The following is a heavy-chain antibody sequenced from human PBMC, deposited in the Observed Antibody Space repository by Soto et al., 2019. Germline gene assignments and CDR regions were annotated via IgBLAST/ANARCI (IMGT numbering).Heavy chain of an antibody. J-gene: IGHJ5*02. D-gene: IGHD3-3*01. CDR3: ARDFRPREYGFWSGYYPIWFDP. V-gene: IGHV4-4*07. Sequence: SETLSLTSTVSGGSISSYYWSWIRQPAGKGLEWIGRIYTSGSTNYNPSLKSRVTMSVDTSKNQFSLKLSSVTAADTAVYYCARDFRPREYGFWSGYYPIWFDPWGQGTLVTVSS. CDR1: GGSISSYY. CDR2: IYTSGST.